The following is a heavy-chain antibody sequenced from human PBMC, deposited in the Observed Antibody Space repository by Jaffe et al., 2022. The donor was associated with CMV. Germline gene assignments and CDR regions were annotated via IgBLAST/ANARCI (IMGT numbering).Heavy chain of an antibody. CDR1: GGSFSGYY. CDR2: INHSGST. V-gene: IGHV4-34*01. J-gene: IGHJ4*02. CDR3: ARMSYSSSWYLGLENFDY. D-gene: IGHD6-13*01. Sequence: QVQLQQWGAGLLKPSETLSLTCAVYGGSFSGYYWSWIRQPPGKGLEWIGEINHSGSTNYNPSLKSRVTISVDTSKNQFSLKLSSVTAADTAVYYCARMSYSSSWYLGLENFDYWGQGTLVTVSS.